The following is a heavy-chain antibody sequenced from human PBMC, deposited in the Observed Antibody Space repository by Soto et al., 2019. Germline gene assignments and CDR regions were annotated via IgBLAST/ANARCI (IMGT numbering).Heavy chain of an antibody. J-gene: IGHJ6*03. CDR2: ISAYNGNT. CDR1: GYSFTNYG. D-gene: IGHD6-19*01. Sequence: QDQLVQSGVEVKKPGASVKVSCKASGYSFTNYGITWVRQAPGQGFEWMGWISAYNGNTNYAQKFQGRVTMTTDASTGTAYLELRSLRSDETAVYYCARDRGVAPPVAGNPHYYYYMDVWGKGTTVTVSS. V-gene: IGHV1-18*01. CDR3: ARDRGVAPPVAGNPHYYYYMDV.